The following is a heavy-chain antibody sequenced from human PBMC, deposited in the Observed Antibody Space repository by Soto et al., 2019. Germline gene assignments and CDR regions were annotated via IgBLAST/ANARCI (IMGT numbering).Heavy chain of an antibody. D-gene: IGHD1-1*01. CDR2: INAGDGNT. CDR3: ERATGHGTFDF. CDR1: GYTFSSYF. J-gene: IGHJ4*02. V-gene: IGHV1-3*01. Sequence: QVHLVQSGAEVRKPGASVKVSCKASGYTFSSYFMHWVRQAPGQRLEWMGWINAGDGNTNSAQKFQDRVTISRDTSASTDYMQLTSLRSEATAFYYGERATGHGTFDFWGQGTLVTVSS.